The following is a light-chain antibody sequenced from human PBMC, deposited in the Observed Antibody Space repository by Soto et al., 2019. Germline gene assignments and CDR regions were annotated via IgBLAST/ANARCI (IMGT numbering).Light chain of an antibody. Sequence: DIQLTQSPSFLSASVGDRVTITCRASQAISGYLAWYQQKPGKAPKLLIYSTSTLQSGVPSRFSGGASGTEFTLTITSLQPEDFATYYCQQLNTYLVTFGQGKRLEIK. V-gene: IGKV1-9*01. CDR2: STS. CDR3: QQLNTYLVT. CDR1: QAISGY. J-gene: IGKJ5*01.